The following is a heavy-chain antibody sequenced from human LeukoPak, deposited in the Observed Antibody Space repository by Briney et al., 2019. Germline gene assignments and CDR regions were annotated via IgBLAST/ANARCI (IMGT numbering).Heavy chain of an antibody. CDR2: IYYSGST. CDR1: ARSLSISSYY. Sequence: SDPQSLTCTLSARSLSISSYYCGWIRQPPGKGLQLNGRIYYSGSTYYNPSLKSRVTIPIATSKNKFSLRLSSVTAADTAVYYCARAAGILYYYYMDVWGKGTTVTVSS. CDR3: ARAAGILYYYYMDV. V-gene: IGHV4-39*07. J-gene: IGHJ6*03. D-gene: IGHD2-2*02.